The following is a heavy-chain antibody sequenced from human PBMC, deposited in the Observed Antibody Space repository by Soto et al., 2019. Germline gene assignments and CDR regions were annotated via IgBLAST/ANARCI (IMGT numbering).Heavy chain of an antibody. J-gene: IGHJ5*02. D-gene: IGHD6-13*01. Sequence: GGSLRLSCAASGFTFSSYDMHWVRQATGKGLEWVSAIGTAGDPYYPGSVKGRFTISRENAKNSLYLQMNSLRAGDTAVYYCARGGNLAPPYSRRNWFDPWGQGTLVTVSS. V-gene: IGHV3-13*05. CDR2: IGTAGDP. CDR1: GFTFSSYD. CDR3: ARGGNLAPPYSRRNWFDP.